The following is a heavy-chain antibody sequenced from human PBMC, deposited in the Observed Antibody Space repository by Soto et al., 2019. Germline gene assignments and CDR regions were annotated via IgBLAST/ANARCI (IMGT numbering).Heavy chain of an antibody. V-gene: IGHV3-66*01. CDR2: IYYGGTT. J-gene: IGHJ6*02. CDR1: GFTFSNYA. Sequence: GGSLRLSCAASGFTFSNYAMSWVRQAPGKGLEWVSIIYYGGTTYYADSVKGRFTISRDDSKNTLYLQMHSLRAEDTAVYYCARADSGYAHGYYYYGMDVWGQGTTVTVSS. D-gene: IGHD5-12*01. CDR3: ARADSGYAHGYYYYGMDV.